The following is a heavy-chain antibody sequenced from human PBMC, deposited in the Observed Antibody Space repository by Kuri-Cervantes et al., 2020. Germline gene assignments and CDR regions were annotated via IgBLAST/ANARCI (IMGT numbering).Heavy chain of an antibody. CDR3: AQGDGYNSGWFW. Sequence: GGSLRLSCKGSGYSFTSYWIAWVRQMPGKGLEWMGIIYPGNSDTTYSPSFQGQVTISADKSISTAYLQWSSLKASDTAIYYCAQGDGYNSGWFWWGQGTLVTVSS. CDR2: IYPGNSDT. J-gene: IGHJ4*02. CDR1: GYSFTSYW. D-gene: IGHD5-24*01. V-gene: IGHV5-51*01.